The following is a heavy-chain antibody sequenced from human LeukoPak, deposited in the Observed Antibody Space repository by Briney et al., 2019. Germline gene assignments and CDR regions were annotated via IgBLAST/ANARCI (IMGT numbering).Heavy chain of an antibody. CDR3: ARGKYSSSWRRYYYYGMDV. CDR1: GGTFSSYA. D-gene: IGHD6-13*01. Sequence: ASVKVSCKASGGTFSSYAISWVRQAPGQGLEWMGGIIPIFGTANYAQKFQGRVTITADESTSTAYMELSSLRSEDTAVYYCARGKYSSSWRRYYYYGMDVWGQGTTVTVSS. V-gene: IGHV1-69*13. CDR2: IIPIFGTA. J-gene: IGHJ6*02.